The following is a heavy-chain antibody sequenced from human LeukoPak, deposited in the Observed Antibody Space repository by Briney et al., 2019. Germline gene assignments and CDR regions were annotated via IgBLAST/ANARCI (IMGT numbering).Heavy chain of an antibody. Sequence: GALRLSCAASGFTVSSNYMNWVRQAPGKGLEWVSVIYSGGSTYCTDSVKGRFTISRDNSKNTLYLQMNSLRAEDTAVYYCAARFDYWGQGTLVTVSS. CDR3: AARFDY. CDR2: IYSGGST. V-gene: IGHV3-53*01. CDR1: GFTVSSNY. J-gene: IGHJ4*02.